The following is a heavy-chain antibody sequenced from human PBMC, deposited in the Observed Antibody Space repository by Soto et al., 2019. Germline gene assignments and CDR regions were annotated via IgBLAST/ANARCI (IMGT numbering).Heavy chain of an antibody. V-gene: IGHV4-61*01. J-gene: IGHJ5*02. CDR3: AGDYYYGSGTYYNAWFDP. CDR1: GGSVSSGNYY. D-gene: IGHD3-10*01. Sequence: QVQLQESGPGLVKPSETLSLTCTVSGGSVSSGNYYWSWIRQPPGKGLEWIGYIYYSGSTNYNPSLKSRVTISIDTSKNQFSLKLSSVTAADTAVYYCAGDYYYGSGTYYNAWFDPWGQGTLVTVSS. CDR2: IYYSGST.